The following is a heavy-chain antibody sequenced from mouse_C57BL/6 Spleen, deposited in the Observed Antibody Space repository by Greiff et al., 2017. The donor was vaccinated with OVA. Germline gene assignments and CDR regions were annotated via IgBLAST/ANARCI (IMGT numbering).Heavy chain of an antibody. CDR1: GYTFTSYW. Sequence: VKPGASVKMSCKASGYTFTSYWITWVKQRPGQGLEWIGDIYPGSGSTNYNEKFKSKATLTVDTSSSTAYMQLSSLTSEDSAVYYCARRWPGTGYFDYWGQGTTLTVSS. CDR2: IYPGSGST. CDR3: ARRWPGTGYFDY. J-gene: IGHJ2*01. V-gene: IGHV1-55*01. D-gene: IGHD4-1*01.